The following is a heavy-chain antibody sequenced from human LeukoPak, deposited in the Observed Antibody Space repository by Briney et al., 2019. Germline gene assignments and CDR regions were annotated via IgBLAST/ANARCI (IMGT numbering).Heavy chain of an antibody. D-gene: IGHD6-13*01. CDR3: ARGPTMAAAGAEYFQH. CDR1: GYTFTSYY. J-gene: IGHJ1*01. CDR2: INPSGGST. V-gene: IGHV1-46*01. Sequence: ASVKVSCKASGYTFTSYYMHWVRQAPGQGLEWMGIINPSGGSTSYAQKFQGRVTMTRDTSTSTVYKELSSLRSEDTAVYYCARGPTMAAAGAEYFQHWGQGTLVTVSS.